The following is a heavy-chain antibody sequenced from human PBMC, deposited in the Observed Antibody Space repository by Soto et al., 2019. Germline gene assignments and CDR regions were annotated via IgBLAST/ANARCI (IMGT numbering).Heavy chain of an antibody. CDR3: ARDRCTTDRCYTHHFDV. J-gene: IGHJ6*02. V-gene: IGHV1-18*04. Sequence: ASVKVSRQFSVYTFSAYGVFRVRPGPGPGLEWLGWISVYTGNTKQAQKFQDRVTLTTEASTGTAYLELRSLRSDDTAVYYCARDRCTTDRCYTHHFDVWGQGTTVTVSS. CDR1: VYTFSAYG. D-gene: IGHD2-8*01. CDR2: ISVYTGNT.